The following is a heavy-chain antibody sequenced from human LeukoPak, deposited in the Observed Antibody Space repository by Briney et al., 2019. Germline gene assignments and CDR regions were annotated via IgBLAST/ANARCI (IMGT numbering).Heavy chain of an antibody. CDR1: GYPFTSYA. CDR2: ISAYNGNT. CDR3: ARDQGEDVLLWFGDQARAFDI. Sequence: GASVKVSCNASGYPFTSYAFSWVRQAPGQGLEWMGWISAYNGNTKYAQKFQGRVTMTTDTSTSTAYMELWGLRFDDTAVYYCARDQGEDVLLWFGDQARAFDIWGQGTMVTVSS. V-gene: IGHV1-18*01. J-gene: IGHJ3*02. D-gene: IGHD3-10*01.